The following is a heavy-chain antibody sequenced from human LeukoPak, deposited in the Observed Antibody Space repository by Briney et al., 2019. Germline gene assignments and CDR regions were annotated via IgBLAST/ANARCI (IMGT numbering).Heavy chain of an antibody. Sequence: ASVKVSCKASGYTFTSYAMHWVRQAPGQRLEWMGWINAGNGNTKYSQKFQGRVTITRDTSASTAYMELSSLRSEDTAVYYCARGEWVLRFLEWLSPIDYWGQGTQVTVSS. V-gene: IGHV1-3*01. CDR3: ARGEWVLRFLEWLSPIDY. CDR1: GYTFTSYA. CDR2: INAGNGNT. D-gene: IGHD3-3*01. J-gene: IGHJ4*02.